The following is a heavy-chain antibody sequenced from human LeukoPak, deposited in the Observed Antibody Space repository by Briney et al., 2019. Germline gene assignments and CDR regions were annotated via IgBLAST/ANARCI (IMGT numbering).Heavy chain of an antibody. CDR3: AKDGAAVKPYYFDY. CDR1: GFTFSSYG. Sequence: PGRSLRLSCAASGFTFSSYGMHWVRQAPGKGLEGVAVISYDGSNKYYADSVKGRFTISRDNSKNTLYLQMNSLRAEDTAVYYCAKDGAAVKPYYFDYWGQGTLVTVSS. V-gene: IGHV3-30*18. CDR2: ISYDGSNK. J-gene: IGHJ4*02. D-gene: IGHD6-13*01.